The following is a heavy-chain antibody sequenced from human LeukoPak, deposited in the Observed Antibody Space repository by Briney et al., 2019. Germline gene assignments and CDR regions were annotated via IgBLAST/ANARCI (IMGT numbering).Heavy chain of an antibody. D-gene: IGHD1-26*01. CDR2: ISTSAGDT. CDR3: AKHIIVGTTKSMDS. V-gene: IGHV3-23*01. Sequence: GGSLRLSCAASGFTFSSYAMSWVRQAPGKGLEWVSAISTSAGDTYYTDSVKGRFTISRDNSENTLFLQMNSLRAEDTAVYYCAKHIIVGTTKSMDSWGQGTLVTVSS. J-gene: IGHJ4*02. CDR1: GFTFSSYA.